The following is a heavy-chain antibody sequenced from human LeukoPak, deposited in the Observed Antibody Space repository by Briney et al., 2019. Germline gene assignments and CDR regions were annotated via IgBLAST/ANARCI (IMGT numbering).Heavy chain of an antibody. D-gene: IGHD5-18*01. J-gene: IGHJ4*02. V-gene: IGHV3-7*01. Sequence: PGGSLRLSCAASGSTFSSYWMSWVRQAPGKGLEWVANIKQDGSEKYYVDSVKGRFTISRDNAKNSLYLQMNSLRAEDTAVYYCARDHYFSPTAKGYPVFDYWGQGTLVTVSS. CDR1: GSTFSSYW. CDR3: ARDHYFSPTAKGYPVFDY. CDR2: IKQDGSEK.